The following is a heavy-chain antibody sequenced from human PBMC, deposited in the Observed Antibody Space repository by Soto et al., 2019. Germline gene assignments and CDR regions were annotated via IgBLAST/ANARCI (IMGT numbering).Heavy chain of an antibody. J-gene: IGHJ4*02. CDR3: ARAGGSYSGVYFDY. Sequence: PSETLSLTCAVSGGSISSSNWWSWVRQPPGKGLEWIGEIYHSGSTNYNPSLKSRVTISVDKSKNQFSLKLSSVTAADTAVYYCARAGGSYSGVYFDYWGQGTLVTVSS. D-gene: IGHD1-26*01. CDR1: GGSISSSNW. V-gene: IGHV4-4*02. CDR2: IYHSGST.